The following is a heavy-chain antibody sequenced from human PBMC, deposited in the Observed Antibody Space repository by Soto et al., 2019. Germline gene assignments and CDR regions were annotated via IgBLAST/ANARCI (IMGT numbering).Heavy chain of an antibody. Sequence: SETLSLTCTVSGGAISSSSYYWGGIRQPPGKGLEWIGSIYYSGSTYYNPSLKSRVTISVDTSKNQFSLKLGSVTAADTAVYYCSRQERITMIVGGAFDIWGQGTMVT. V-gene: IGHV4-39*01. CDR2: IYYSGST. CDR3: SRQERITMIVGGAFDI. J-gene: IGHJ3*02. D-gene: IGHD3-22*01. CDR1: GGAISSSSYY.